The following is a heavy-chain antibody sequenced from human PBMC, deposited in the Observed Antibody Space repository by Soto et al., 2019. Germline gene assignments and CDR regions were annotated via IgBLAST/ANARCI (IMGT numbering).Heavy chain of an antibody. Sequence: QVQLQESGPGLVKPSGTLSLTCAVSGGSISSSNWWSWVRQPPGKGLEWIGEIYHSGSTNYNPSLKSRVTISVDKSKNQFSLKLCSVTAADTAVYYCARAYYDFWSGYYTYYYYGMDVWGQGTTVTVSS. J-gene: IGHJ6*02. CDR1: GGSISSSNW. CDR2: IYHSGST. CDR3: ARAYYDFWSGYYTYYYYGMDV. D-gene: IGHD3-3*01. V-gene: IGHV4-4*02.